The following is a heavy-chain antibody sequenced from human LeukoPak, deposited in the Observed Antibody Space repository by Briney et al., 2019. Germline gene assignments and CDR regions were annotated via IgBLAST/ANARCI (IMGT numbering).Heavy chain of an antibody. CDR3: VKDMVGYSGSLGY. CDR1: GFTFSSYA. V-gene: IGHV3-64*05. CDR2: ISTNGGTT. J-gene: IGHJ4*02. D-gene: IGHD5-12*01. Sequence: GGSLRLSCSASGFTFSSYAMHWVRQAPGEGLEYVSAISTNGGTTYYADSVKGRFTISRDNSKNTLYFQMSSLRPEDTAVYYCVKDMVGYSGSLGYWGQGTLVTVSS.